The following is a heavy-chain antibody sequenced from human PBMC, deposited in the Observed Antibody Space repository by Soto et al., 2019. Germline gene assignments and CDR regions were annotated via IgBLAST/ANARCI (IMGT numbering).Heavy chain of an antibody. D-gene: IGHD6-13*01. V-gene: IGHV4-61*08. Sequence: QVQLQESGPGLVKPSETLSLTCTVSVSGGSVSTGVHYWSWIRQPPGKGLEWIGSIYYSGSTNFNPSLKSRATISVDTSKNQFSLKLTSVTAADTAVYYCARGYYTSWYWFDRWGRGTLVTVSS. CDR2: IYYSGST. J-gene: IGHJ2*01. CDR3: ARGYYTSWYWFDR. CDR1: GGSVSTGVHY.